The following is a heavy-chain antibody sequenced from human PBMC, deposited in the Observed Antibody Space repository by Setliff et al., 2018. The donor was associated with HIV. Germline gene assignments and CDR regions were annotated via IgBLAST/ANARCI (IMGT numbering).Heavy chain of an antibody. Sequence: PSETLSLTCTVSGGSISSGAYLWAWLRQPAGKGLEWIGRIFRAGNATYNPSLKNRDTMSVDTSQNKFSLKLKQVTAADTAVYYCAGQDLAEVRWYYMDYWGQGAQVTVSS. V-gene: IGHV4-61*02. J-gene: IGHJ4*02. CDR3: AGQDLAEVRWYYMDY. CDR1: GGSISSGAYL. CDR2: IFRAGNA. D-gene: IGHD2-15*01.